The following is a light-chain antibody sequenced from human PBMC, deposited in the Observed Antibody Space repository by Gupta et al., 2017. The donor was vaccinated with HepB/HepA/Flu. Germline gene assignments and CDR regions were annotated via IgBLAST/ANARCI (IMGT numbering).Light chain of an antibody. CDR3: QVWESSSDISGV. Sequence: SYVLTQPPSVSVAPGKTARITCGGNNIGSKSVHWYQQKPGQAPVLVVYDDSDRPSGIPERGSGSNSGNTATLTISXVXDGEEAXYYCQVWESSSDISGVFGGGTKLTVL. J-gene: IGLJ3*02. V-gene: IGLV3-21*03. CDR2: DDS. CDR1: NIGSKS.